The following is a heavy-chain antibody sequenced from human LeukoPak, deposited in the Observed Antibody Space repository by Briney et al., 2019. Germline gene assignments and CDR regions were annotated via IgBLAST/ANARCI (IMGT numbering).Heavy chain of an antibody. CDR3: TTDFFQGYSGS. J-gene: IGHJ5*02. Sequence: TPGGSLRLSCAASGFTFSNVWMTWVRQAPGKGLECVGRIKTTTVGGTTDYAATVKGRFTISRDDSKNMVYLQMKSLQTEDTAVYYCTTDFFQGYSGSWGQGTLVTVSS. D-gene: IGHD5-12*01. V-gene: IGHV3-15*01. CDR1: GFTFSNVW. CDR2: IKTTTVGGTT.